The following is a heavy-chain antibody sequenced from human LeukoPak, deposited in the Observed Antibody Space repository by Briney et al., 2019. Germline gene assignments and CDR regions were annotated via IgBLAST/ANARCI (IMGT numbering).Heavy chain of an antibody. J-gene: IGHJ5*02. CDR2: IYTSGST. V-gene: IGHV4-61*02. D-gene: IGHD3-16*02. Sequence: PSETPSLTCTVSGGSISSGSYYWSWIRQPAGKGLEWIGRIYTSGSTNYNPSLKSRVTISVDTSKNQFSLKLSSVTAADTAVYYCARGIRDYVWGSYRLNWFDPWGQGTLVTVSS. CDR3: ARGIRDYVWGSYRLNWFDP. CDR1: GGSISSGSYY.